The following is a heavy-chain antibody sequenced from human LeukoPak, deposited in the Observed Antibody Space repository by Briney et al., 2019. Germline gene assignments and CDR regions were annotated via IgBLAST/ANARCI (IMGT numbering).Heavy chain of an antibody. D-gene: IGHD6-19*01. CDR2: IRYDGSNK. Sequence: GGSLRLXCAASGFTSSSYGMHWVRRAPGKGLEWVAFIRYDGSNKYYADSVKGRFTISRDNSKNTLYLQMNSLRAEDTAVYYCAKDRGAVAGSFDYWGQGTLVTVSS. CDR3: AKDRGAVAGSFDY. CDR1: GFTSSSYG. J-gene: IGHJ4*02. V-gene: IGHV3-30*02.